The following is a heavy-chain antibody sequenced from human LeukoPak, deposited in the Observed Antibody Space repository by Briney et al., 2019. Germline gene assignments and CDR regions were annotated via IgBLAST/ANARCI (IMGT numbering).Heavy chain of an antibody. CDR2: ILYSGTT. CDR3: ARNPPHGDPGGFDY. V-gene: IGHV4-59*01. J-gene: IGHJ4*02. D-gene: IGHD4-17*01. Sequence: SETLSLTCTVSGGSISPYYWSWIRQTPGKGLEWVGYILYSGTTTNYNPSLKSRVTISVDTSKNHFSLKLSSVTAADTAVYYCARNPPHGDPGGFDYWGQGTLVTVSS. CDR1: GGSISPYY.